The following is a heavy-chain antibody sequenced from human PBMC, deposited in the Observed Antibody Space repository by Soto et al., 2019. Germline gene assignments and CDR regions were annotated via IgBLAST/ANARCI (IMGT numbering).Heavy chain of an antibody. V-gene: IGHV4-4*02. Sequence: SETLSLTCAVSGGSISSSNWWSWVRQPPGKGLEWIWEIYHSGSTNYNPSLKSRVTISVDKSKNQFSLKLSSVTAADTAVYYCERVAVAGTRVDYWGQGTLVTVSS. D-gene: IGHD6-19*01. CDR2: IYHSGST. J-gene: IGHJ4*02. CDR3: ERVAVAGTRVDY. CDR1: GGSISSSNW.